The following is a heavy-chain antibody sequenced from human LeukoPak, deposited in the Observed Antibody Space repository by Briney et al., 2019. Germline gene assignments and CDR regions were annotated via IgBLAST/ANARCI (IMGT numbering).Heavy chain of an antibody. Sequence: GGSLRLSCAASGFIFDDYAMHWVRQAPGKGLEWVSGISWNSGSIGYADSVKGRFTISRDNAKNSLYLQMNSLRAEDTALYYCAKGVIAAAGIGDNDWFDPWGQGTLVTVSS. D-gene: IGHD6-13*01. V-gene: IGHV3-9*01. CDR2: ISWNSGSI. CDR3: AKGVIAAAGIGDNDWFDP. CDR1: GFIFDDYA. J-gene: IGHJ5*02.